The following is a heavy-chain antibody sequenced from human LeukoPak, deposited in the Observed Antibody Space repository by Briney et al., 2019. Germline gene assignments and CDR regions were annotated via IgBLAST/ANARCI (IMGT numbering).Heavy chain of an antibody. CDR2: IHYSGST. V-gene: IGHV4-39*07. CDR1: GGSISSSSYY. CDR3: ARVTHGSGSYYIAYYYYYYMDV. J-gene: IGHJ6*03. D-gene: IGHD3-10*01. Sequence: PSETLSLTCTVSGGSISSSSYYWGWIRQPPGKGLEWIGSIHYSGSTNYNPSLKSRVTISVDTSKNQFSLKLSSVTAADTAVYYCARVTHGSGSYYIAYYYYYYMDVWGKGTTVTVSS.